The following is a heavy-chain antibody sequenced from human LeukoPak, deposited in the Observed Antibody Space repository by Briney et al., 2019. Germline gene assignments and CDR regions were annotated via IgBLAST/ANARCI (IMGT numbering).Heavy chain of an antibody. D-gene: IGHD6-13*01. Sequence: SETLSLTCTVSGGSISSYYWSWIRQPPGKGLEWIGYIFYTGSTNYNPSLKSRVTISVDTSKNEFSLKLSSVTAADTAVYYCARAYHSSWYLNWFDPWGQGTLVTVSS. V-gene: IGHV4-59*08. CDR1: GGSISSYY. J-gene: IGHJ5*02. CDR3: ARAYHSSWYLNWFDP. CDR2: IFYTGST.